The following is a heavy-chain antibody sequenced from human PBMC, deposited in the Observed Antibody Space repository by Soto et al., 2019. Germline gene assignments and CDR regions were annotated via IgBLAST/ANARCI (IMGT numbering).Heavy chain of an antibody. CDR1: GFTFSNYG. Sequence: GGSLRLSCAASGFTFSNYGMSWVRQAPGKGLEWVSAISSGGSTFFADSVKGRFTISRDNSKSTLYLQMNSLRAEDTAIYYCAKENSGYEKWGQGTLVTVSS. V-gene: IGHV3-23*01. D-gene: IGHD5-12*01. CDR3: AKENSGYEK. J-gene: IGHJ4*02. CDR2: ISSGGST.